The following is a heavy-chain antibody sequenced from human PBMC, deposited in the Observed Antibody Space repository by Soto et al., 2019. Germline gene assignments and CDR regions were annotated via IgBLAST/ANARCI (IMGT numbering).Heavy chain of an antibody. V-gene: IGHV4-34*01. Sequence: PSETLSLTCAVYGGSFSGYYWSWIRQPPGKGLEWIGEINHSGSTNYNPSFKSRVTISVDTSKNQFSLKLSSVTAADTAVYYCASLLITMVRGVIPDYYYGMDVWGQGTTVTVSS. CDR2: INHSGST. D-gene: IGHD3-10*01. J-gene: IGHJ6*02. CDR1: GGSFSGYY. CDR3: ASLLITMVRGVIPDYYYGMDV.